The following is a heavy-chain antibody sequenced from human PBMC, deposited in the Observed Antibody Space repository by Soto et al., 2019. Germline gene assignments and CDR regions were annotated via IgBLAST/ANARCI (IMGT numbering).Heavy chain of an antibody. J-gene: IGHJ4*02. CDR1: GVTFSSYA. D-gene: IGHD5-18*01. CDR3: ARDPEGYSFGYFDF. CDR2: IVPIFGTA. V-gene: IGHV1-69*13. Sequence: ASVKVSCKASGVTFSSYAITWVRQAPGQGLEWMGGIVPIFGTADYAQKFQGRVTISADESTSTIYMELRSLRSDDTAVYYCARDPEGYSFGYFDFWGQGTLVTVSS.